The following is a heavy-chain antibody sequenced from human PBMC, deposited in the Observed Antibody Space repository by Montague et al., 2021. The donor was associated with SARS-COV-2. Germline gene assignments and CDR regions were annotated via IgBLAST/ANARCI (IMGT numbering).Heavy chain of an antibody. D-gene: IGHD2-21*01. Sequence: KYNPSLKSRVTISVDTSKNQFSLKLSSVTAADTAVYYCAREVRGSFVGVCAIHYYYIDDWGQGTMVTVSS. V-gene: IGHV4-34*01. CDR3: AREVRGSFVGVCAIHYYYIDD. J-gene: IGHJ4*02.